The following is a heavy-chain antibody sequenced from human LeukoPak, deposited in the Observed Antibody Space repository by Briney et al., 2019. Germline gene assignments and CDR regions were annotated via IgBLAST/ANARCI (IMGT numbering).Heavy chain of an antibody. D-gene: IGHD4/OR15-4a*01. CDR1: GFTFSSYE. CDR3: ARGKLTMVIK. V-gene: IGHV3-48*03. J-gene: IGHJ4*02. Sequence: GGTLRLSCAASGFTFSSYEMNWVRQAPGKGLEWVSYISSSGGTIFYADSVKGRFTISRDNAKNSLYLQMNSLTADDTAVYYCARGKLTMVIKWGQGTLVTVSS. CDR2: ISSSGGTI.